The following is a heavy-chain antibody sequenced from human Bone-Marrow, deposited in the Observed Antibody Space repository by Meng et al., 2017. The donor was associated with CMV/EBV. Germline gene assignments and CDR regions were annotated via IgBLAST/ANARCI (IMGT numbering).Heavy chain of an antibody. J-gene: IGHJ4*02. CDR2: ISGSGGST. CDR1: GFTFISYA. D-gene: IGHD1-26*01. Sequence: GGSLRLSCAGSGFTFISYAMTWVRQAPGKGLEWVSAISGSGGSTYYADSVKGRFTISRNNSKNTLYLQMNSLRAEDTAVYYCAKDKRELRNWAQGTLVTVPS. V-gene: IGHV3-23*01. CDR3: AKDKRELRN.